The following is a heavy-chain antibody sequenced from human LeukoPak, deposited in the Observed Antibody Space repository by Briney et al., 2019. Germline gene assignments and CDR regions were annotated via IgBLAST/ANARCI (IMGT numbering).Heavy chain of an antibody. CDR1: GGSISSYY. D-gene: IGHD1-26*01. CDR3: ARESLVLRAYDAFDI. CDR2: IYTSGST. V-gene: IGHV4-4*07. J-gene: IGHJ3*02. Sequence: SETLSLTCTVSGGSISSYYWSWIRQPAGKGLEWIGRIYTSGSTNYNPSLKSRVTMSVGTSKNQFSLKLSSVTAADTAVYYCARESLVLRAYDAFDIWGQGTMVTVSS.